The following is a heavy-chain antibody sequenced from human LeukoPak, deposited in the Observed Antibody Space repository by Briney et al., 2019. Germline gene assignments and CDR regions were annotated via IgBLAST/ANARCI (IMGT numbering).Heavy chain of an antibody. V-gene: IGHV3-33*01. Sequence: GGSPRLSCVASGFTFSAYGMHWVRQAPGKGLEWVSGTWYHGINKYYADSVKGRFTISRDNSKNTLYLQMNSLRAEDTALYYCARDLVSSNSSRDYYYAVDVWGQGSTVTVSS. CDR3: ARDLVSSNSSRDYYYAVDV. CDR1: GFTFSAYG. CDR2: TWYHGINK. D-gene: IGHD6-6*01. J-gene: IGHJ6*02.